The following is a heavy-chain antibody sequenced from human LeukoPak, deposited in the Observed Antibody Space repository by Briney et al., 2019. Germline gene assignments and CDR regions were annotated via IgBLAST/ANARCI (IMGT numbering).Heavy chain of an antibody. Sequence: GGSLRLSCAASGYTFSSYWMSWVRQAPGKGMEWEANIKQDGSEKYYVDSVKGRFTISRDNAKNSLYLQMNSLRAEDTAVYYCARGGVAIDAFDIWGQGTMVTVSS. V-gene: IGHV3-7*03. CDR3: ARGGVAIDAFDI. CDR2: IKQDGSEK. J-gene: IGHJ3*02. D-gene: IGHD5-12*01. CDR1: GYTFSSYW.